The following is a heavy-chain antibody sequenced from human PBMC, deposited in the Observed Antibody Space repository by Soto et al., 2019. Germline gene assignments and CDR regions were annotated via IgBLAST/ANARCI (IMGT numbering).Heavy chain of an antibody. D-gene: IGHD2-15*01. CDR2: MNNIGRT. V-gene: IGHV4-59*01. Sequence: QVQLQESGPGLVKLSETLSLTCSVSGDSSSTYYWSWIRQSPGKGLEWIGYMNNIGRTNYNPSLKSRVTISLDTSKNQFSLDVRSVIAADTAVYYCARSFCSDSIPRNRFDPWGQGTLVTVSS. J-gene: IGHJ5*02. CDR1: GDSSSTYY. CDR3: ARSFCSDSIPRNRFDP.